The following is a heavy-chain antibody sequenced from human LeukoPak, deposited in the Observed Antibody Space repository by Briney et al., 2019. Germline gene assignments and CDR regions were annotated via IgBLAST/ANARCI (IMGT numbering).Heavy chain of an antibody. D-gene: IGHD5-24*01. J-gene: IGHJ4*02. CDR3: ARDTGRDGYNRFDY. CDR2: ISGYNGNT. V-gene: IGHV1-18*01. CDR1: GYIFTNYA. Sequence: GASVKVSCKASGYIFTNYAITWVRQAPGQGLEWMGWISGYNGNTNYAQKLQGRVTMTTDTSTSTAYMDLRSLRSDDTAVYYCARDTGRDGYNRFDYWGQGTLVTVSS.